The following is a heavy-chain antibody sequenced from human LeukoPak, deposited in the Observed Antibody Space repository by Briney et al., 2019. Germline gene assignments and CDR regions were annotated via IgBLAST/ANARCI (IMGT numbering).Heavy chain of an antibody. CDR1: GASVSDGSYY. CDR3: ARGLSTGREDYFDF. Sequence: SETLSLTCSVSGASVSDGSYYWSWIRQPPGKGLEWIGFLYYSERTNYSPSLSGRVSTSIDTSKNHFSLNLTSVTAADTAVYYCARGLSTGREDYFDFWGQGTLVSVSS. J-gene: IGHJ4*02. CDR2: LYYSERT. V-gene: IGHV4-61*03. D-gene: IGHD1-1*01.